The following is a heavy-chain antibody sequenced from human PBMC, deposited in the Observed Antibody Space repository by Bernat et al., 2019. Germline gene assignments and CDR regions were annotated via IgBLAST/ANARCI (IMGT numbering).Heavy chain of an antibody. J-gene: IGHJ6*02. CDR1: GDSVSNNNIA. Sequence: QVQLQQSGPGLVEPSQTLSLTCAISGDSVSNNNIAWNWIRQSPSRGLEWLGRTYYESKWYNDYAVSVKGRITINPDTSKNQFSLQLNSVTPEDTAVYYCARVGVSVGSYYYGMDVWGQGTTVTVSS. V-gene: IGHV6-1*01. D-gene: IGHD5/OR15-5a*01. CDR3: ARVGVSVGSYYYGMDV. CDR2: TYYESKWYN.